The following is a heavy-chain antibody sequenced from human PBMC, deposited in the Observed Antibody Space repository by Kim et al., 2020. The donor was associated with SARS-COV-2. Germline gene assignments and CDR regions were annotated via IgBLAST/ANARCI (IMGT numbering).Heavy chain of an antibody. J-gene: IGHJ4*02. CDR2: IYPGDSDT. V-gene: IGHV5-51*01. D-gene: IGHD5-12*01. CDR1: GYSFTSYW. CDR3: ARGPPEMATIIAGFDY. Sequence: GESLKISCKGSGYSFTSYWIGWVRQMPGKGLEWMGIIYPGDSDTRYSPSFQGQVTITADKSISTAYLQWSSLKASDTAMYYCARGPPEMATIIAGFDYWGQGTLVTVSS.